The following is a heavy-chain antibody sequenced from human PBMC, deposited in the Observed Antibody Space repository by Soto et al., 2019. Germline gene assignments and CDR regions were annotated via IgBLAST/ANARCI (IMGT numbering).Heavy chain of an antibody. CDR2: ISGSGGST. CDR1: GFTFSSYA. J-gene: IGHJ4*02. D-gene: IGHD3-3*01. V-gene: IGHV3-23*01. CDR3: AKSYYDFWSGYYYSDY. Sequence: GGSLRLSCAASGFTFSSYAMSWVRQAPGKGLEWVSAISGSGGSTYYADSVKGRFTISRDNSKNTLYLQMNSLRAEDTAVYYCAKSYYDFWSGYYYSDYWGQGTLVTVSS.